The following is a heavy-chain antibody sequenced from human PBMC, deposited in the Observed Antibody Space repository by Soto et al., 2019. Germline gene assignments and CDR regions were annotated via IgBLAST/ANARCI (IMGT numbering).Heavy chain of an antibody. Sequence: QVQLVQSGAEVKKPGASVKVSCKASGYTFTNYYMHWVRQAPGQGLEWMGVISPRGGSTSYAEKSGGRVTMTSDTATTTAYMELSSLTSEDTAVYCWARPVGGNYAMDVWGHGTTVTVSS. J-gene: IGHJ6*02. V-gene: IGHV1-46*03. CDR3: ARPVGGNYAMDV. D-gene: IGHD2-15*01. CDR2: ISPRGGST. CDR1: GYTFTNYY.